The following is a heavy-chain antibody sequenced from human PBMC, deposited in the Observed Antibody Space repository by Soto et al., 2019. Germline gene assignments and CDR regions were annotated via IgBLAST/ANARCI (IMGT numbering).Heavy chain of an antibody. CDR2: IYYSGST. CDR3: ARDNRPYCGGHCYPESYYYYGMDV. CDR1: GGSISSGDYY. D-gene: IGHD2-21*02. Sequence: PSETLSLTCTVSGGSISSGDYYWSWIRQPPGKGLEWIGYIYYSGSTYYNPSLKSRVTISVDTSKNQFSLKLSSVTAADTAVYYCARDNRPYCGGHCYPESYYYYGMDVWGQGTTVTVSS. J-gene: IGHJ6*02. V-gene: IGHV4-30-4*01.